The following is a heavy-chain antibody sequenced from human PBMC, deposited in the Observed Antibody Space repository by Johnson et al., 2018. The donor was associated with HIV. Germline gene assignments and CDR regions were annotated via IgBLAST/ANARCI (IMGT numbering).Heavy chain of an antibody. J-gene: IGHJ3*02. CDR3: AKGGSGTTRIRAQKGAFDI. CDR2: ISGSGGST. V-gene: IGHV3-23*04. Sequence: VLLVESGGGLVQPGGSLRLSCAASGFTFSSYAMSWVRQAPGKGLEWVSAISGSGGSTYYADSVKGRFTISRDNSKNTLYLQMNSRRAEDTAVYYCAKGGSGTTRIRAQKGAFDIWGQGTMVTVSS. D-gene: IGHD6-19*01. CDR1: GFTFSSYA.